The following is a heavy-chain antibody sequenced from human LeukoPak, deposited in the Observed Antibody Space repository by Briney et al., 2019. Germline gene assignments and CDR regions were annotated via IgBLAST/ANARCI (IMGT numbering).Heavy chain of an antibody. D-gene: IGHD3-16*01. CDR3: ARPNLRSDGAFDI. CDR2: IYYSAST. CDR1: GGSLSSSSYY. J-gene: IGHJ3*02. Sequence: SETLSLTCTVSGGSLSSSSYYWGWIRQPPGKGLEWIGSIYYSASTYYNPSLKSRVTIAVDTSKNQFSLKLSSVTAADTAVYYCARPNLRSDGAFDIWGQGTMVTVSS. V-gene: IGHV4-39*01.